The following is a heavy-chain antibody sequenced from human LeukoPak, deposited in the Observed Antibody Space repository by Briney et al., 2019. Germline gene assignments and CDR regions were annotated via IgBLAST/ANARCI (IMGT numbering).Heavy chain of an antibody. J-gene: IGHJ4*02. V-gene: IGHV1-69*04. CDR3: ARDGPYGDFLFDY. CDR2: IIPILGIA. D-gene: IGHD4-17*01. CDR1: EGTFSSYA. Sequence: SVKVSCKASEGTFSSYAISWVRQAPGQGLEWMGRIIPILGIANYAQKFQGRVTITADKSTSTAYMELSSLRSEDTAVYYCARDGPYGDFLFDYWGQGTLVTVSS.